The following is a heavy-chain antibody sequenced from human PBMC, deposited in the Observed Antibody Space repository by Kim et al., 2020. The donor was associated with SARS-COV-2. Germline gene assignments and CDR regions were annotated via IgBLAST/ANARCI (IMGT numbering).Heavy chain of an antibody. V-gene: IGHV1-46*01. CDR3: AISRAARPIFDY. D-gene: IGHD6-25*01. J-gene: IGHJ4*02. CDR2: INPSGGST. CDR1: GYTFTSYY. Sequence: PSVKVSCKASGYTFTSYYMHWVRQAPGQGLEWMGIINPSGGSTSYAQKFQGRVTMTRDTSTSTVYMELSSLRSEDTAVYYCAISRAARPIFDYWGQGTLVTVSS.